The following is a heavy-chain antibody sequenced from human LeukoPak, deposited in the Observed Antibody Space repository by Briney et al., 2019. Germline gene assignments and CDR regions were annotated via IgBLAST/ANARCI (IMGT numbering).Heavy chain of an antibody. J-gene: IGHJ4*02. CDR1: GFTVSDNY. CDR2: ISGSGGST. CDR3: AKDLDDYVPQGGDY. Sequence: GGSLRLSCAASGFTVSDNYMTWVRQAPGKGLEWVSAISGSGGSTYYADSVKGRFTISRDNSKNTLYLQMNSLRAEDTAVYYCAKDLDDYVPQGGDYWGQGTLVTVSS. D-gene: IGHD4-17*01. V-gene: IGHV3-23*01.